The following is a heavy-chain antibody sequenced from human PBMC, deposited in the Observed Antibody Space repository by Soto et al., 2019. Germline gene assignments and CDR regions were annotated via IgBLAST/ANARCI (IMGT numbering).Heavy chain of an antibody. J-gene: IGHJ4*02. CDR3: ARGMTTVTTFDY. Sequence: QLQLQESGSGLVKPSQTLSLTCAVSGGSISSGGYSCTWIRQPPGKGLEWIGYIYHSGSTYYNPSLKSRVTISVDRSKYQFSLKLSSVTAADTAVYYRARGMTTVTTFDYWGQGTLVTVSS. V-gene: IGHV4-30-2*01. CDR1: GGSISSGGYS. D-gene: IGHD4-17*01. CDR2: IYHSGST.